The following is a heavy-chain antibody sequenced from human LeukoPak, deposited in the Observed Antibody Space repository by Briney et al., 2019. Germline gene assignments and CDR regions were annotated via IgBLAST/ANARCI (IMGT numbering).Heavy chain of an antibody. CDR2: IIPIFGTA. Sequence: ASAKVSCKASGGTFSSYAISWVRQAPGQGLEWMGGIIPIFGTANYAQKFQGRVTITTDESTSTAYMELSSLRSEDTAVYYCARRFCSSTSCFGNWFDPWGQGTLVTVSS. CDR3: ARRFCSSTSCFGNWFDP. V-gene: IGHV1-69*05. D-gene: IGHD2-2*01. J-gene: IGHJ5*02. CDR1: GGTFSSYA.